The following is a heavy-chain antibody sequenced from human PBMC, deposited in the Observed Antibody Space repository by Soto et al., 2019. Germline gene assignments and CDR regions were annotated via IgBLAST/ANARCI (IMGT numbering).Heavy chain of an antibody. Sequence: QVQLQESGPGLVIPSQTLTLTCAVSGASIDNNGYSWTCIRQHPGKGLEWIGTNNNRGDTYYNPSLKSRLTISLDTSQQHFSLRLNAVTAADTAKYYCARGGSGWKALNWFDPWGKGIMVTVSS. J-gene: IGHJ5*02. CDR1: GASIDNNGYS. CDR3: ARGGSGWKALNWFDP. D-gene: IGHD6-19*01. CDR2: NNNRGDT. V-gene: IGHV4-31*11.